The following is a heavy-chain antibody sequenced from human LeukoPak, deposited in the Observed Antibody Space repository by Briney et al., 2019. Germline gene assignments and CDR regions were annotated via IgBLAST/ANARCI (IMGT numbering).Heavy chain of an antibody. CDR3: ARVLLWFGEFMN. CDR1: GFTFSSYS. V-gene: IGHV3-21*01. CDR2: ISSSSSYI. J-gene: IGHJ4*02. D-gene: IGHD3-10*01. Sequence: PGGSLRLSCAASGFTFSSYSMNWVRQAPGKGLEWVSSISSSSSYIYYADSVKGRFTISRDNAKNSLYLQMNSLRAEDTAVYYCARVLLWFGEFMNWGQGTLVTVSS.